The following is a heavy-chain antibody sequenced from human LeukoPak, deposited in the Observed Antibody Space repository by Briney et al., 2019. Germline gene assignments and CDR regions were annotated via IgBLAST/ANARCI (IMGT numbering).Heavy chain of an antibody. CDR3: ARGGGYCSGSSCYGVDY. CDR1: GFTFSSYM. CDR2: ISSNGGST. Sequence: PGGSLRLSCAASGFTFSSYMMHWVRQAPGKGLECVSTISSNGGSTYYANSMKGRFTISRDDSKNTLYLQMASLRVDDMAVYYCARGGGYCSGSSCYGVDYWGQGTLVTVSS. J-gene: IGHJ4*02. D-gene: IGHD2-15*01. V-gene: IGHV3-64*01.